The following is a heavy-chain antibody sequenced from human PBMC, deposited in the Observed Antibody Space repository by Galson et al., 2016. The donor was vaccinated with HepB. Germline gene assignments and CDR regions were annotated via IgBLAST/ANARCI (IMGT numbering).Heavy chain of an antibody. V-gene: IGHV3-23*01. J-gene: IGHJ4*02. CDR2: LIGSGGLT. D-gene: IGHD1-14*01. Sequence: SLRLSCAASGFTFSGFAMNWVRQGPGKGLEWVSGLIGSGGLTYYADSVKGRFTISRDNSKNTLYLQMNSLRAEDTAVYYCARFPIGNRSPDVGYYLEYWGQGTLVTVSS. CDR1: GFTFSGFA. CDR3: ARFPIGNRSPDVGYYLEY.